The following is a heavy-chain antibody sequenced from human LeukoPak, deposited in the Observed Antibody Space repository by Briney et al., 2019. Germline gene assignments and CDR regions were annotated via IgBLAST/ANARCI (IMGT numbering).Heavy chain of an antibody. Sequence: GGSLRLSCAASAFPFSTYVMSWVRQAPGGGLEWISGISGDGARTYYTNSVKGRFTISRDNPKNTLFLQVNSLRVEDTAVYYCAKGGPTTPLHYWGQGTLVTVSS. CDR1: AFPFSTYV. V-gene: IGHV3-23*01. CDR3: AKGGPTTPLHY. CDR2: ISGDGART. D-gene: IGHD1-14*01. J-gene: IGHJ4*02.